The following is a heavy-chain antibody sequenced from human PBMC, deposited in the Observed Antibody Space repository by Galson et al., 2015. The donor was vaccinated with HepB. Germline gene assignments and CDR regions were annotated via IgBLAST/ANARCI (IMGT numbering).Heavy chain of an antibody. V-gene: IGHV3-23*01. CDR3: AKAYCGSSSCGLDF. D-gene: IGHD2-2*01. CDR2: IRDSGGST. CDR1: GFTFSSYA. J-gene: IGHJ4*02. Sequence: SLRLSCAASGFTFSSYAMTWVRQGPGQGLEWVSSIRDSGGSTYYADSVKGRFTISRDNSNNTVFLYMDSLRAEDTAVYYCAKAYCGSSSCGLDFWGQGTLVTVSS.